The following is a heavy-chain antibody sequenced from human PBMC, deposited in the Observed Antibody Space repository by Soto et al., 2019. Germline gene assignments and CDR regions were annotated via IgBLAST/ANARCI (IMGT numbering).Heavy chain of an antibody. CDR3: ARQRAAAGTRWFDP. CDR1: GGSISSDSYY. V-gene: IGHV4-39*01. Sequence: SETLSLTCTVSGGSISSDSYYWGWIRQPPGKGLEWIGSIYYSGSTYYNPSLKSRVTISVDTSKNQFSLKLSSVTAADTAVYYCARQRAAAGTRWFDPWGQGTLVTVSS. CDR2: IYYSGST. D-gene: IGHD6-13*01. J-gene: IGHJ5*02.